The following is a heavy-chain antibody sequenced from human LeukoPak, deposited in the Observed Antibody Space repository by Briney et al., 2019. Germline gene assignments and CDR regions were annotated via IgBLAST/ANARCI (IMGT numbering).Heavy chain of an antibody. J-gene: IGHJ4*02. V-gene: IGHV4-39*07. CDR3: ARPDSSGPDDN. Sequence: SETLSLTCIVSGDSIRGGSYRWAWIRQSPGKGLEWIGQALYRGATEYNPFPRSRVVISIDRSTNQFSLKLNSVTAADTAVYFCARPDSSGPDDNWGQGTLVIVSS. D-gene: IGHD3-22*01. CDR2: ALYRGAT. CDR1: GDSIRGGSYR.